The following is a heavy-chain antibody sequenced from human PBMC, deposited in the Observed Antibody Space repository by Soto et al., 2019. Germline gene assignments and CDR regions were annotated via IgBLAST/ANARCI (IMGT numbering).Heavy chain of an antibody. V-gene: IGHV1-8*02. CDR3: ARIAMPARPRWYNWFDP. CDR2: MNPYSGET. Sequence: QEQLVQSAAEVKKPGASVKVSCMTSGYTFNDYEINWVRQATGQGLEWIGWMNPYSGETGYAQRFQGRVTMTTSSSLSTAYLELSSLTSDDTAVYYCARIAMPARPRWYNWFDPWGQGTLVTVSS. CDR1: GYTFNDYE. D-gene: IGHD2-2*01. J-gene: IGHJ5*02.